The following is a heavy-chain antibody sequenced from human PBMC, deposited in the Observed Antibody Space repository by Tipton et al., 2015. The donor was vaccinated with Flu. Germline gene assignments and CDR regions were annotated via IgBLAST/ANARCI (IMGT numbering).Heavy chain of an antibody. Sequence: TLSLTCSVSGYSIRTGYIWAWIRQPPGKGLEFVGSIWHNVRAYRNPSLKSRVTLSVDTSNNQFSLKLSSVTAADTAVYYCARRDYSNYVSEPKNWFDTWGQGTLVTVSS. CDR3: ARRDYSNYVSEPKNWFDT. V-gene: IGHV4-38-2*01. CDR2: IWHNVRA. CDR1: GYSIRTGYI. D-gene: IGHD4-11*01. J-gene: IGHJ5*02.